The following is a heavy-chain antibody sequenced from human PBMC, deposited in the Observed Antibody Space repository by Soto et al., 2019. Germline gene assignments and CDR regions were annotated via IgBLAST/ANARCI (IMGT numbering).Heavy chain of an antibody. CDR1: GGSISSYY. CDR3: ARHITMVRGVMAGWFDP. CDR2: IYYSGST. V-gene: IGHV4-59*08. J-gene: IGHJ5*02. Sequence: SETLSLTCTVSGGSISSYYWSWIRQPPGKGLEWIGYIYYSGSTNYNPSLKSRVTISVDTSKNQFSLKLSSVTAADTAVYYCARHITMVRGVMAGWFDPWGQGTLVTVSS. D-gene: IGHD3-10*01.